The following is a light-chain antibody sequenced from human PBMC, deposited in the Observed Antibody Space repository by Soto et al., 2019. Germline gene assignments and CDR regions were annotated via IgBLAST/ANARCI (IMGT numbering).Light chain of an antibody. Sequence: QSALTQSSSASASLGSSVKLTCTLSSGHSSYIIAWHQQQPGKAPRYLMKLEGSGSYNKGSEVPDRFSGSSSGADRYLTISNLQFEDEADYYCETWDFNTRVFGGGTQLTVL. J-gene: IGLJ3*02. CDR2: LEGSGSY. CDR3: ETWDFNTRV. V-gene: IGLV4-60*02. CDR1: SGHSSYI.